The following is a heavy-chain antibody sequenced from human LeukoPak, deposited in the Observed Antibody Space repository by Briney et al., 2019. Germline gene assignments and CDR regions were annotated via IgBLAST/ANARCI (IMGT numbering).Heavy chain of an antibody. CDR1: TYTLTEVS. CDR2: FDPADGEQ. Sequence: GASVKVSCKLSTYTLTEVSMHWVRQAPGEGLEWMGGFDPADGEQIYAQKFQGRVTMSEDTATDTAYMDLSSLRSEDTAVYYCATEGVGYGDVHYFDSWGQGTLVTVSS. CDR3: ATEGVGYGDVHYFDS. J-gene: IGHJ4*02. D-gene: IGHD4-17*01. V-gene: IGHV1-24*01.